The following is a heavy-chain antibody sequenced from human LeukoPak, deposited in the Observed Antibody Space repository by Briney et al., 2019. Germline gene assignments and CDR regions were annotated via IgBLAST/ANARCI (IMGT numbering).Heavy chain of an antibody. Sequence: SETLSLTCAVYGESFNEYFWTWIRQPPGKGLEWIGEVNHSGNTNHNPTLKSRVTISLDPSKKQFSLKLFSVTAADTAVYYCARLMVRGVIIRGLDYWGQGTLVTVSS. J-gene: IGHJ4*02. V-gene: IGHV4-34*01. CDR1: GESFNEYF. CDR3: ARLMVRGVIIRGLDY. CDR2: VNHSGNT. D-gene: IGHD3-10*01.